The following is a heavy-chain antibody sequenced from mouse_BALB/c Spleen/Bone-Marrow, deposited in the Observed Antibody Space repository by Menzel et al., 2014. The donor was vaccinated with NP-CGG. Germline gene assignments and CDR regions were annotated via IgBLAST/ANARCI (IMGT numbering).Heavy chain of an antibody. D-gene: IGHD2-3*01. CDR1: GYSFTSYW. Sequence: VKLVESGPQLVRPGASVKISCKASGYSFTSYWMHWVKQRPGQGLEWIGMIDPSDSETRLNQKFKDKATLTADTSSSTAYMQLSSLTSEDSAIYYCARGEDGLDYWGQGTTLKVSS. CDR3: ARGEDGLDY. CDR2: IDPSDSET. J-gene: IGHJ2*01. V-gene: IGHV1S127*01.